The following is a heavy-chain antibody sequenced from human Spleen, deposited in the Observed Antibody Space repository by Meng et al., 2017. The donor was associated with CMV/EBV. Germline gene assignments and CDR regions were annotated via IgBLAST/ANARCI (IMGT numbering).Heavy chain of an antibody. D-gene: IGHD3-3*01. CDR1: GFNFSSYG. CDR3: ARGGIKGDFWSGPYYYYGMDV. CDR2: IWYDGSNK. V-gene: IGHV3-33*01. J-gene: IGHJ6*02. Sequence: GESLKISCAASGFNFSSYGMHWVRQAPGKGLEWVAVIWYDGSNKYYIDSVKDQFTIARDNSKNTLYLQMNSLRAEDTAVYYCARGGIKGDFWSGPYYYYGMDVWGQGTTVTVSS.